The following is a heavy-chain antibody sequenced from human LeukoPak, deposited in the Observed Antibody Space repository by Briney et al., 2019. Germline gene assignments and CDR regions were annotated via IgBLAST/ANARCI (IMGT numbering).Heavy chain of an antibody. CDR3: TRRKLRTVVVATALHAFDV. Sequence: GESLKISCKGSGYSFTSYWIAWVRQMPGKGLEWMGIIYPGDSDTTYSPSFQGQVTISVDRSISTAYLQWSSLNASDSAIYYCTRRKLRTVVVATALHAFDVWGQGTMVTVSS. CDR1: GYSFTSYW. V-gene: IGHV5-51*01. J-gene: IGHJ3*01. D-gene: IGHD2-21*02. CDR2: IYPGDSDT.